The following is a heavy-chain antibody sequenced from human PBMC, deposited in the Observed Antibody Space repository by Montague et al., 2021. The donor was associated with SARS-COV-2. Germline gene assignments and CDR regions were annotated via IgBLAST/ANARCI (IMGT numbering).Heavy chain of an antibody. J-gene: IGHJ4*02. CDR1: GGSISSNSYY. Sequence: SETLSLTCTVSGGSISSNSYYWCLIHQPPGKGLEWIGSFYYSGSTYYNPSLKSRVTISVDTSKNQFSLKLCAVTAADTAVYYCARVAPYTDDYYFDYWGQGTLVTVSS. CDR3: ARVAPYTDDYYFDY. D-gene: IGHD3-16*01. V-gene: IGHV4-39*01. CDR2: FYYSGST.